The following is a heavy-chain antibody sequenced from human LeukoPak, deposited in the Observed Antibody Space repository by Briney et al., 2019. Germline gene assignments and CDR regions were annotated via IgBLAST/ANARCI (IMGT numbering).Heavy chain of an antibody. CDR3: ASIAPTSVRFLEWLSYYYYYMDV. V-gene: IGHV3-30-3*01. Sequence: GRSLRLSCAASGFTFSSYAMHWVRQAPGKGLEWVAVISYDGSNKYYADSVKGRFTISRDNSKNTLYLQMNSLRAEDTAVYYCASIAPTSVRFLEWLSYYYYYMDVWGKGTTVTVSS. J-gene: IGHJ6*03. D-gene: IGHD3-3*01. CDR1: GFTFSSYA. CDR2: ISYDGSNK.